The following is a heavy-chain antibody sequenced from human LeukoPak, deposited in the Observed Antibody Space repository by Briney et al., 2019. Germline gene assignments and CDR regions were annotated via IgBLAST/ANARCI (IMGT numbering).Heavy chain of an antibody. J-gene: IGHJ6*02. D-gene: IGHD3-10*01. Sequence: GGSLRLSCAASGFTFSSYAMNWVRQAPGKGLEWVAVISFDGSNKYHADSVKGRFTISRDNSKNTLYLQMNSLRTDDTAVYYCARDVGPQYYYYGMDVWGQGTTVTVSS. CDR2: ISFDGSNK. CDR3: ARDVGPQYYYYGMDV. V-gene: IGHV3-30-3*01. CDR1: GFTFSSYA.